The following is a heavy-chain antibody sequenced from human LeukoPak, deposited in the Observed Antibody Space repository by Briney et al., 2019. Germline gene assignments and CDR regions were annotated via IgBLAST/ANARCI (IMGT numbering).Heavy chain of an antibody. V-gene: IGHV3-49*02. J-gene: IGHJ4*02. Sequence: WIRQPPGKGLEWVGFIQSRNYGGTTQHAASVKGRFTISRDDSKSIAYLQMNSLKTEDTAVYYCTASDHLYCSSISCHFDYWGQGTLVTVSS. D-gene: IGHD2-2*01. CDR3: TASDHLYCSSISCHFDY. CDR2: IQSRNYGGTT.